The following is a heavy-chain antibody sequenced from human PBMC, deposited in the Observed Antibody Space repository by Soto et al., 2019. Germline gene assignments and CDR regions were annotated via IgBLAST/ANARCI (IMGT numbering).Heavy chain of an antibody. CDR1: GGTIGVYY. CDR2: IYSSGNT. V-gene: IGHV4-4*07. Sequence: ETLSLTCSVSGGTIGVYYWTCIRQPAGKGLEWVGRIYSSGNTKYNPSLQSRVTMSLDTSNNQFSLRLTSVTAADTAVYYCARGQRFSDWVDPWGQGTLVTVSS. J-gene: IGHJ5*02. CDR3: ARGQRFSDWVDP. D-gene: IGHD3-3*01.